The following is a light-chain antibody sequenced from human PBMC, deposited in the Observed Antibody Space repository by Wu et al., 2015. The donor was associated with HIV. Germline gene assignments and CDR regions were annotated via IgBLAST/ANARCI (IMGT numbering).Light chain of an antibody. CDR2: GAS. V-gene: IGKV3-20*01. CDR1: QSVSSNY. J-gene: IGKJ4*01. CDR3: QQYGSSRT. Sequence: EIVLTQSPGTLSLSPGERATLSCRASQSVSSNYLAWYQQKPGQAPRLLIYGASSRATGIPDRFSGSGSGTDFTLTINRLEPEDFAMYYCQQYGSSRTFGGGTKVEIK.